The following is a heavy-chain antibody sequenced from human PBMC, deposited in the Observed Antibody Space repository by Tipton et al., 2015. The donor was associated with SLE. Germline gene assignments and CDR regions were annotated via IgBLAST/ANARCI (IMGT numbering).Heavy chain of an antibody. CDR2: INQDGTAK. D-gene: IGHD3-16*01. J-gene: IGHJ5*02. Sequence: SLRLSCEASGFTFGIYWMSWVRQAPGKGLEWVANINQDGTAKSYVESVKGRFIISRDNVDKSLYLQMDTLRDEDTAVYYCAKRGERSWFDLWGQGTPVTVSS. CDR3: AKRGERSWFDL. V-gene: IGHV3-7*01. CDR1: GFTFGIYW.